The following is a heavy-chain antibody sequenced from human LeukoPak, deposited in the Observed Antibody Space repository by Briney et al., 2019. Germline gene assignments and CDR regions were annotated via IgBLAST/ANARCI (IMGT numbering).Heavy chain of an antibody. J-gene: IGHJ6*02. V-gene: IGHV3-48*02. D-gene: IGHD2-21*02. CDR1: GFTFSTYS. CDR3: TSLTDLSDYYGMDV. Sequence: GALRHSCAAPGFTFSTYSMNWVRQAPGKGLEWVSHISPRSSTIYYADSVKGRFTISRDNAKNSLYLQMNSLRDEDTAVYYCTSLTDLSDYYGMDVWGQGTTVTVSS. CDR2: ISPRSSTI.